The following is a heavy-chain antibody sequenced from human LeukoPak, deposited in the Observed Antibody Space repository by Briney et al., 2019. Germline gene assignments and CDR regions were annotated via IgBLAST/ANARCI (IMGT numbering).Heavy chain of an antibody. CDR1: GFTFSNAW. V-gene: IGHV3-15*01. D-gene: IGHD3-3*01. J-gene: IGHJ3*02. Sequence: GGSLRLSCAASGFTFSNAWMSWVRQAPGKGLEWVGRIKSKTDGGTTDYAAPVKGRFTISRDDSENTLYLQMNSLKTEDTAVYYCTTATYYDFWSGYYMDDAFDIWGQGTMVTVSS. CDR2: IKSKTDGGTT. CDR3: TTATYYDFWSGYYMDDAFDI.